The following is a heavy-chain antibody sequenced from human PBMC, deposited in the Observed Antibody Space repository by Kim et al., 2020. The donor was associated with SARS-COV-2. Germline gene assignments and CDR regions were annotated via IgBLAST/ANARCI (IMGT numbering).Heavy chain of an antibody. D-gene: IGHD3-10*01. J-gene: IGHJ4*02. CDR2: IYYSGST. CDR1: GGSISRYY. CDR3: ARLGAGFSFGGYSFDF. V-gene: IGHV4-59*12. Sequence: SETLSLTCTVSGGSISRYYWSWIRQPPGKGLEWIGYIYYSGSTNYNPSLKSRVTISEDTSKNQFSLRLSSVTAADTAVYYCARLGAGFSFGGYSFDFWGQGTLVTVSS.